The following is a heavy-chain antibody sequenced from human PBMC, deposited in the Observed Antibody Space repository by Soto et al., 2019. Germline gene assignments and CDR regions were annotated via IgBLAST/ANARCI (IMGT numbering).Heavy chain of an antibody. V-gene: IGHV3-30*18. CDR1: GFTFSDFG. Sequence: QVQLVESGGGVVQPGRSLRLSCAASGFTFSDFGMHWVRQAPGKGLEWVSLISYDITHKFYVESVKGRFTISRDNSKNTLYLQRNSLRAEDTAVYYGAKGRERGPYRGMDVWGQGTTVTVSS. D-gene: IGHD3-16*02. J-gene: IGHJ6*01. CDR2: ISYDITHK. CDR3: AKGRERGPYRGMDV.